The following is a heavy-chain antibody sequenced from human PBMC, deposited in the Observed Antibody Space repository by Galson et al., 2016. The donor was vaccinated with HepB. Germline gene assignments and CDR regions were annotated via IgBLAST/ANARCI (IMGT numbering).Heavy chain of an antibody. CDR2: MNPRDGGS. D-gene: IGHD3-3*01. CDR3: TRARGSGFGGVPDY. V-gene: IGHV1-8*01. J-gene: IGHJ4*02. Sequence: SVKVSCKASGYTFTSFDINWVRQVPGQGLEWMGWMNPRDGGSGSIQTFQGRVTLTRDISTSTAYMQLSSLTSDDSAISFCTRARGSGFGGVPDYWGPGTLISVSS. CDR1: GYTFTSFD.